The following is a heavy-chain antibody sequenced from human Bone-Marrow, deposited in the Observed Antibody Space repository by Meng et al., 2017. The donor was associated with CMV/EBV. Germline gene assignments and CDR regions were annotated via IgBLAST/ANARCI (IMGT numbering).Heavy chain of an antibody. V-gene: IGHV1-2*02. J-gene: IGHJ4*02. CDR1: GFTFSDYY. D-gene: IGHD6-19*01. CDR2: VNSKNEAT. Sequence: QVQRVPSGGEMKKPWASVKVSCPTSGFTFSDYYIPWVRQAPGQGLEWMGWVNSKNEATNYARKFQGRVSMTRDTSISTAHMELSRLMSDDTAVYYCVRSSGWSLFDYWGQGTLVTVSS. CDR3: VRSSGWSLFDY.